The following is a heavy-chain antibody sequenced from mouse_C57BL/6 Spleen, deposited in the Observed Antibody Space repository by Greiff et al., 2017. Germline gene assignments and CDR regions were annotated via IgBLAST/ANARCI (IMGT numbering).Heavy chain of an antibody. CDR3: TRGDYDGNFDY. J-gene: IGHJ2*01. V-gene: IGHV1-15*01. CDR2: IDPETGGT. D-gene: IGHD2-4*01. Sequence: QVHVKQSGAELVRPGASVTLSCKASGYTFTDYEMHWVKQTPVHGLEWIGAIDPETGGTAYNQKFKGKAILTADKSSSTAYMELRSLTSEDSAVYYCTRGDYDGNFDYWGQGTTLTVSS. CDR1: GYTFTDYE.